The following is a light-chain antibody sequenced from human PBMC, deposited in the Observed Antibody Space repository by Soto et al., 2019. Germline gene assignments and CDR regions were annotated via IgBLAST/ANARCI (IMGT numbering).Light chain of an antibody. Sequence: QSVLTQPPSVSRAPGQRITISCTGNSSNLGAGYDVHWYQQLPGAAPKLVIFGNRNRPSGVPERFSGSKSGTSASLAITGLQVEDEADYYCQAYDYSLTASVFGGGTKLTVL. CDR3: QAYDYSLTASV. V-gene: IGLV1-40*01. J-gene: IGLJ3*02. CDR2: GNR. CDR1: SSNLGAGYD.